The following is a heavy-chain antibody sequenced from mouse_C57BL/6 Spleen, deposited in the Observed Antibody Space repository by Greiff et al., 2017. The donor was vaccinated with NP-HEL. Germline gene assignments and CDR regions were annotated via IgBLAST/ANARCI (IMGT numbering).Heavy chain of an antibody. D-gene: IGHD2-2*01. CDR1: GFTFSDYG. J-gene: IGHJ4*01. CDR3: ARGDDGYDEAMDY. Sequence: EVQGVESGGGLVKPGGSLKLSCAASGFTFSDYGMHWVRQAPEKGLEWVAYISSGSSTIYYADTVKGRFTISRDNAKNTLFLQMTRLRSEDTALYYCARGDDGYDEAMDYWGQGTSVTVSS. V-gene: IGHV5-17*01. CDR2: ISSGSSTI.